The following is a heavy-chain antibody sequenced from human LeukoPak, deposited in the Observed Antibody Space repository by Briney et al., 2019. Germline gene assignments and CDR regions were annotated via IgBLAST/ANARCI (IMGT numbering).Heavy chain of an antibody. V-gene: IGHV4-59*08. J-gene: IGHJ3*02. CDR1: GGSISSYH. CDR3: ARHLGGDDAFDI. D-gene: IGHD2-21*01. CDR2: IYYSGRT. Sequence: SSETLSLTCTVSGGSISSYHWSWIRQPPGKGLEWIGYIYYSGRTNYNPSLKTRVTISVDTSKNQFSLKLSSVTAADTAVYYCARHLGGDDAFDIWGQGTMVTVSS.